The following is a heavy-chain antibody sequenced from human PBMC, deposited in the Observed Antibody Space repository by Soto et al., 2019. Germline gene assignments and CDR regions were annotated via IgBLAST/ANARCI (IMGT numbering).Heavy chain of an antibody. V-gene: IGHV4-61*01. J-gene: IGHJ4*02. Sequence: SETLSLTCTVSGGSVSSGSYYWSWIRQPPGKGLEWIGYIYYSGSTNYNPSLKSRVTISVDTSKNQFSLKLSSVTAADTAVYYCERDGSGSYPFDYWGQGTLVTVSS. D-gene: IGHD3-10*01. CDR1: GGSVSSGSYY. CDR3: ERDGSGSYPFDY. CDR2: IYYSGST.